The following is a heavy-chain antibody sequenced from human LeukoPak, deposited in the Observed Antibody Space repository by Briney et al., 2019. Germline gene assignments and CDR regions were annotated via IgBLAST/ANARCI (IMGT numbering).Heavy chain of an antibody. J-gene: IGHJ5*02. D-gene: IGHD6-13*01. CDR1: GYRFNSYW. CDR3: ACRDLTSTWSFP. V-gene: IGHV5-51*01. Sequence: GESLKISCQCFGYRFNSYWIGWVRQMPGKGMEWMGVIYPGDLRVRYNPSFQGQVTISVDKSINTAYLQWVSLRASDSAMYYCACRDLTSTWSFPWGQGTLVTVSS. CDR2: IYPGDLRV.